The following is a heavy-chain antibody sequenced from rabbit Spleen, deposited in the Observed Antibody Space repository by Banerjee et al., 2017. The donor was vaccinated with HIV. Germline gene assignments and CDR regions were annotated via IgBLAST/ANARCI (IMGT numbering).Heavy chain of an antibody. CDR2: INIVTGKS. Sequence: QSLEESGGGLVTPGASLTLTCKASGFTLSNYWMCWVRQAPGKGLEWIACINIVTGKSVYASWAKGRFTMSRTSSTTVTLQMTSLTAADTATYFCARDLVAVIGWNFNLWGPGTLSPS. CDR3: ARDLVAVIGWNFNL. V-gene: IGHV1S40*01. J-gene: IGHJ4*01. D-gene: IGHD1-1*01. CDR1: GFTLSNYW.